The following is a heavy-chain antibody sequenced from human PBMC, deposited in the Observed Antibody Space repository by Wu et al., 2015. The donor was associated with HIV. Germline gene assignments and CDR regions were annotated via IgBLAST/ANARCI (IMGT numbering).Heavy chain of an antibody. J-gene: IGHJ4*02. Sequence: QVQLVQSGAEVKKPGSSVKVSCKASGGTFSSYAISWVRQAPGQGLEWMGGIIPIFGTANYAQKFQGRVTITTDESTSTAYMELSSLRSEDTAVFTRARLRTSSRTTNDVTLTFTLRNRYGVRGT. CDR2: IIPIFGTA. V-gene: IGHV1-69*05. CDR3: ARLRTSSRTTNDVTLTFTLRNRY. D-gene: IGHD2-2*01. CDR1: GGTFSSYA.